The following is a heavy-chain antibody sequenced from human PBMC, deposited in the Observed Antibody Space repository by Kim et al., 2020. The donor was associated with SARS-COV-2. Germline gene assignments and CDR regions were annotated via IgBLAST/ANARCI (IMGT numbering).Heavy chain of an antibody. V-gene: IGHV3-53*01. Sequence: GGSLRLSCAASGFTVSNNYINWVRQAPGKGLEWVAVIYRGGQTYYTDSVKGRFTVSRDSSKNALFLQMNILRAEDTATYYCARRSSSNWSHDYWGQGTLV. J-gene: IGHJ4*02. D-gene: IGHD2-2*01. CDR2: IYRGGQT. CDR1: GFTVSNNY. CDR3: ARRSSSNWSHDY.